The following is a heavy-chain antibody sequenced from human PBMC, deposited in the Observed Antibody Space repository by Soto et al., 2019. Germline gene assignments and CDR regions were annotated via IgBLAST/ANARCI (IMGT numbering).Heavy chain of an antibody. V-gene: IGHV3-7*02. J-gene: IGHJ4*02. CDR2: IKQDGSEK. Sequence: EVQLVESGGGLVQPGGSLRLSCAASGFTFSSYWMTWVRQAPGKGLEWVANIKQDGSEKYYVDSVKGRFTISRDNAKNSLYPQMNSLRAEDTAVYYCATHPYSSGWYCWGKGTLVTVSS. CDR1: GFTFSSYW. CDR3: ATHPYSSGWYC. D-gene: IGHD6-13*01.